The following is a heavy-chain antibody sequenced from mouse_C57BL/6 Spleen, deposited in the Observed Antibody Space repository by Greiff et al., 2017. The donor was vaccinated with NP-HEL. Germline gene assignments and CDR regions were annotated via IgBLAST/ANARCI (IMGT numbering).Heavy chain of an antibody. CDR2: ISDGGGDT. J-gene: IGHJ1*03. V-gene: IGHV5-4*01. CDR1: GFTFSSYA. D-gene: IGHD1-1*01. Sequence: EVQLVESGGGLVKPGGSLKLSCAASGFTFSSYAMSWVRQTPEKRLEWVATISDGGGDTYYPDNVKGRFTITRDNAKNTLYLKMSHLKSEDTAMYYGARDRDCGSSYWYFDVWGTGTTVTVSS. CDR3: ARDRDCGSSYWYFDV.